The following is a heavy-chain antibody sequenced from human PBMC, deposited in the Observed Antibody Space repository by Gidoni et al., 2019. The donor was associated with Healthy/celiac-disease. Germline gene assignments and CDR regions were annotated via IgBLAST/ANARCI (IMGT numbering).Heavy chain of an antibody. D-gene: IGHD2-21*02. Sequence: QVQLVESGGGVVQPGRSLRLSCAASGFTFSSYGMHWVRQAPGKGLEWVAVIWYDGSNKYYADSVKGRFTISRDNSKNTLYLQMNSLRAEDTAVYYCARDLQTAMTRHYGMDVWGQGTTVTVSS. CDR3: ARDLQTAMTRHYGMDV. J-gene: IGHJ6*02. CDR2: IWYDGSNK. V-gene: IGHV3-33*01. CDR1: GFTFSSYG.